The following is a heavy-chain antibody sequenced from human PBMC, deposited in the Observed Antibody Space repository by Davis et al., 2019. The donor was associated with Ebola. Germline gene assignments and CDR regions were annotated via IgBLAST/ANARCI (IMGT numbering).Heavy chain of an antibody. CDR1: GGSFSGYY. CDR3: ARGVGAYYYMDV. CDR2: INHGGST. V-gene: IGHV4-34*01. J-gene: IGHJ6*03. Sequence: MPSETLSLTCAVYGGSFSGYYWTWIRQPPGKGLEWIGEINHGGSTNYNPSLKSRVTISVDTSKNQFSLKLSSVTAADTAVYYCARGVGAYYYMDVWGKGTTVTVSS.